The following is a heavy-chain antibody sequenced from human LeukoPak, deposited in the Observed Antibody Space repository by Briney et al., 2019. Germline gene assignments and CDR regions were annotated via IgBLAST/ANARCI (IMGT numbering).Heavy chain of an antibody. CDR2: INPNSGGT. D-gene: IGHD6-19*01. J-gene: IGHJ5*02. CDR3: ARGDFGRIAVVGPFDP. V-gene: IGHV1-2*02. CDR1: GYTFTGYY. Sequence: ASVKVSCKASGYTFTGYYMHWVRQAPGQGLEWMGWINPNSGGTNYAQKFQGRVTMTRDTSISTAYMELSRLRSDDTAVYYCARGDFGRIAVVGPFDPWGQGTLVTVSS.